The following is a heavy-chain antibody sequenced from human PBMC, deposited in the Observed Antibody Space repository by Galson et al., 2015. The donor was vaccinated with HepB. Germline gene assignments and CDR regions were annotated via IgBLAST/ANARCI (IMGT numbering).Heavy chain of an antibody. CDR1: GYTFINYY. Sequence: SVKVSCKASGYTFINYYIHWVRQAPGQGLEWMGIINPSGGSTSYAQKFQGRVTMTRDTSTSTVYMELSSLRSEDTAVYYCARDGIAAAGYGMDVWGQGTTVTVSS. D-gene: IGHD6-13*01. V-gene: IGHV1-46*01. J-gene: IGHJ6*02. CDR2: INPSGGST. CDR3: ARDGIAAAGYGMDV.